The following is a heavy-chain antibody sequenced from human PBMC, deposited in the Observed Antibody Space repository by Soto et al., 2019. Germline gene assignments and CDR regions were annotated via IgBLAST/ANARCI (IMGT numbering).Heavy chain of an antibody. Sequence: QVQLVESGGGVVQPGRSLRLSCAASGFTFRSYAMHWVRQARGKGLEWVAVISYDGSNKYYADSVKGRFTISRDNSKNTLYLQMNSLRAEDTAVYYCASGRDFPLPPFDYWGQGTLVTVSS. V-gene: IGHV3-30-3*01. CDR2: ISYDGSNK. D-gene: IGHD3-9*01. J-gene: IGHJ4*02. CDR3: ASGRDFPLPPFDY. CDR1: GFTFRSYA.